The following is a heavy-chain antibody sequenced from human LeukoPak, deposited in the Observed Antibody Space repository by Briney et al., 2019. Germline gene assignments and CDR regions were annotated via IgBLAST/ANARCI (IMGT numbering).Heavy chain of an antibody. Sequence: KAGESLKISCEASGYNFNIYWIGWVRQVPGKGLEWMGIISPGGSDTRYSPSFEGQVTISADRSINTAYLQWSSLKASDTAIYYCVRQQAVPGPGIDYWGQGTVVIVSS. V-gene: IGHV5-51*01. J-gene: IGHJ4*02. CDR2: ISPGGSDT. D-gene: IGHD6-19*01. CDR3: VRQQAVPGPGIDY. CDR1: GYNFNIYW.